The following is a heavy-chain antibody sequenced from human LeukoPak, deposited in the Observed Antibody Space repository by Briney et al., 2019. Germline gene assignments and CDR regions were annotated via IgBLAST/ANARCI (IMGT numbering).Heavy chain of an antibody. Sequence: GGSLRLSCAASGFTVSSFAMSWVRQAPGKGLEWVSALSRSGGSTYYADFVKGRFTISRDNSKNTLYLQMNSLRDEDTAVYYCARRIGGANNFDNWGQGTLVTVSS. J-gene: IGHJ4*02. V-gene: IGHV3-23*01. CDR3: ARRIGGANNFDN. CDR2: LSRSGGST. CDR1: GFTVSSFA. D-gene: IGHD1-26*01.